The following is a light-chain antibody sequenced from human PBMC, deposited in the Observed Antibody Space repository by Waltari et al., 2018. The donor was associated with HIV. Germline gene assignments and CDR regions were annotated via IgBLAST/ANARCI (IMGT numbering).Light chain of an antibody. V-gene: IGKV1-12*01. Sequence: DIQMTQSPSSVSASVGDGVTITCRANKKIGTYLAWDQKKLGRAPQLLIYSASRLQDGVPPRFIGSGSGTNFTLSITNLQPEDFATYYCQQAESFPHTFGGGTDV. CDR1: KKIGTY. CDR3: QQAESFPHT. J-gene: IGKJ4*01. CDR2: SAS.